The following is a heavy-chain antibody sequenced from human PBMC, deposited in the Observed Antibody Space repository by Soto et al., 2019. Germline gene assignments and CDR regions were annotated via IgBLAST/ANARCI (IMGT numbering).Heavy chain of an antibody. CDR1: GFTVSTNY. CDR2: INTGNSS. CDR3: VGGVAEAGT. V-gene: IGHV3-53*02. D-gene: IGHD6-13*01. J-gene: IGHJ5*02. Sequence: RLAQTGGGLIQPGGSLRLSCAASGFTVSTNYMGWVRQAPGKGLEWVSLINTGNSSFYADSVKGRFTISRDSSRNTRYLQMNGRGVGARAVYYCVGGVAEAGTWGQGARVTVSS.